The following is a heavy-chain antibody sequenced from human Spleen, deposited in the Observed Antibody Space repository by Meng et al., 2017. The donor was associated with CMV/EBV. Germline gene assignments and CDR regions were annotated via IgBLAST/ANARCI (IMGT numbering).Heavy chain of an antibody. J-gene: IGHJ6*02. CDR3: ARELMMYGSGAFNYGMDV. CDR1: GFTFSSYA. D-gene: IGHD3-10*01. V-gene: IGHV3-30-3*01. CDR2: ISYDGTNK. Sequence: GGFLRLSCVASGFTFSSYAMNWVRQAPGKGLEWVAVISYDGTNKYYVDSVKGRFTVSRDNSKNTLYLQVISLRLEDTAVYYCARELMMYGSGAFNYGMDVWGQGTTVTVSS.